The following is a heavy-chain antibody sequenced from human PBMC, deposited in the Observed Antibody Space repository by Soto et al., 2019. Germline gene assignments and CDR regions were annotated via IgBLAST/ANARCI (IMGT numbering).Heavy chain of an antibody. CDR1: GGTFSSYT. Sequence: QVQLVQSGAEVKKPGSSVKVSCKASGGTFSSYTISWVRQAPGQGLEWMGRIIPILGIANYAQKFQGRVTITADKATSTDYIELSSLRSEDAAVYYCASGFPAGELLSLWCDPWGQGTLVTASS. CDR3: ASGFPAGELLSLWCDP. V-gene: IGHV1-69*02. CDR2: IIPILGIA. J-gene: IGHJ5*02. D-gene: IGHD1-26*01.